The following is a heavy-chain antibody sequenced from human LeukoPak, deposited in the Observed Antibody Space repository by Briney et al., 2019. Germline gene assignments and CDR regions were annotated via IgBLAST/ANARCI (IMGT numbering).Heavy chain of an antibody. CDR2: ISSSSSYI. V-gene: IGHV3-21*01. Sequence: GGSLRLSCAASGFTFSSYSMNWVRQAPGKGLEWVSSISSSSSYIYYADSVKGRFTISRDNAKNSLYLQMNSPRAEDTAVYYCARVVAAAGFYYYYYMDVWGKGTTVTVSS. CDR1: GFTFSSYS. D-gene: IGHD6-13*01. CDR3: ARVVAAAGFYYYYYMDV. J-gene: IGHJ6*03.